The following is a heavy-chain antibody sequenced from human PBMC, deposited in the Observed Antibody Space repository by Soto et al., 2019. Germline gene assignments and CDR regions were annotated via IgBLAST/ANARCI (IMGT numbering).Heavy chain of an antibody. D-gene: IGHD2-15*01. CDR3: TTQNCSGGSCYSGYYYYGLDV. J-gene: IGHJ6*02. Sequence: EVQLVESGGGLVKPGGSLRLSCAASGFTFSNAWMNWVRQAPGKGLEWVGRIKSKTDGGTADYAAPVKGRFTISRDDSKNTRYLQMGSLITEDTAVYYCTTQNCSGGSCYSGYYYYGLDVWGQGTTVSVSS. CDR2: IKSKTDGGTA. CDR1: GFTFSNAW. V-gene: IGHV3-15*07.